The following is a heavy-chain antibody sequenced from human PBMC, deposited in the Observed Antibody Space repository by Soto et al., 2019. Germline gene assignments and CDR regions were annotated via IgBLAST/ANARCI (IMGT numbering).Heavy chain of an antibody. V-gene: IGHV4-34*01. CDR1: GGSFSGYY. D-gene: IGHD7-27*01. J-gene: IGHJ6*02. CDR2: INHSGST. CDR3: ARVTGDDYYYGMNV. Sequence: QVQLQQWGAGLLKPSETLSLTCAVYGGSFSGYYWCWIRQPPGKGLEWIGEINHSGSTNYNPSLKSRGTISVDTAKNQFSLKLSAVVAAGTAGYYCARVTGDDYYYGMNVWGPGTTVTVSS.